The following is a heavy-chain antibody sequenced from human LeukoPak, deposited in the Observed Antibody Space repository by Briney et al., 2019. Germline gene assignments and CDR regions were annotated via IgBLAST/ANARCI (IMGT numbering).Heavy chain of an antibody. D-gene: IGHD5-18*01. CDR1: GGSISSSSYY. J-gene: IGHJ4*02. V-gene: IGHV4-39*01. CDR2: IYYSGST. Sequence: SETLSLTCTVSGGSISSSSYYWGWIRQPPGKGLEWIGSIYYSGSTYYNPSLKSRVTISVDTSKIQISLKLNSVTAADTAVYYCARGGLRGYSYWGQGTLVTVSS. CDR3: ARGGLRGYSY.